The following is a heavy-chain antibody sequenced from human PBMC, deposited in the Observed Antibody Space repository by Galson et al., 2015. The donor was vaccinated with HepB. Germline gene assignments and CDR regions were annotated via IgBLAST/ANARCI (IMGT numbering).Heavy chain of an antibody. CDR3: ARHLEYYYDSSGYYPSDY. Sequence: QSGAEVKKPGESLRISCKGSGYSFTSYWISWVRQMPGKGLEWMGRIDPSDSYTNYSPSFQGHVTISADKSISTAYLQWSSLKASDTAMYYCARHLEYYYDSSGYYPSDYWGQGTLVTVSS. V-gene: IGHV5-10-1*01. D-gene: IGHD3-22*01. CDR2: IDPSDSYT. J-gene: IGHJ4*02. CDR1: GYSFTSYW.